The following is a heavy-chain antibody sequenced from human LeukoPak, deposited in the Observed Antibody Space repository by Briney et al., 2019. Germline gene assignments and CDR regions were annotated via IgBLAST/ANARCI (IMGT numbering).Heavy chain of an antibody. CDR2: INHSGST. Sequence: SETLSLTCAVYGGSFSGYYWSWLRQPPGQGLEWIGEINHSGSTNYNPSLKSRVTISVDTSKNQFSLKLSSVTAADTAVYYCARDTAVAGNYYYYGMDVWGQGTTVTVSS. V-gene: IGHV4-34*01. CDR3: ARDTAVAGNYYYYGMDV. J-gene: IGHJ6*02. CDR1: GGSFSGYY. D-gene: IGHD6-19*01.